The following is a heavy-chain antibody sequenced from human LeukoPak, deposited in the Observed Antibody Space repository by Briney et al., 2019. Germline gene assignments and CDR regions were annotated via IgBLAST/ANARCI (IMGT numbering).Heavy chain of an antibody. CDR3: ARNQQLGGHSYYYYGMDV. D-gene: IGHD3-16*01. J-gene: IGHJ6*02. Sequence: GGSLRLSCAASGFTFNNYPMTWARQAPGKGLEWVSGISGGGVTTYYADSVKGRFTISRDNSKNTLYLQMNSLRADDTAIYYCARNQQLGGHSYYYYGMDVWGQGTTVTVSS. CDR1: GFTFNNYP. CDR2: ISGGGVTT. V-gene: IGHV3-23*01.